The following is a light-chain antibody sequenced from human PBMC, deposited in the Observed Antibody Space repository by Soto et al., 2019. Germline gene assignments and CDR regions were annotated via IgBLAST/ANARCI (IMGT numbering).Light chain of an antibody. CDR3: AAWDDILNGYV. V-gene: IGLV1-44*01. CDR1: SSNIESNT. Sequence: VLTQPPSASGTPGQRVTISCSGSSSNIESNTVTWYQQLPGTAPKLVIYSNYDRPSGVPDRFSGSTSGTSASLVIRGLQSEDEADYYCAAWDDILNGYVFGDGTKVTVL. CDR2: SNY. J-gene: IGLJ1*01.